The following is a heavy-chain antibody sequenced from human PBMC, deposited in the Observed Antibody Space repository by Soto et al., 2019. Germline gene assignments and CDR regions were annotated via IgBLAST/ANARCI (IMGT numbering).Heavy chain of an antibody. CDR2: ISYDGSNK. CDR1: GFTFSSYA. V-gene: IGHV3-30-3*01. D-gene: IGHD3-22*01. Sequence: GGTLRLSCAASGFTFSSYAMHWVRQAPGKGLEWVAVISYDGSNKYYADSVKGRFTISRDNSKNTLYLQMNSLRAEDTAVYYCARSYDSSLHTPPIIDPFDYWGQGTLVTVSS. CDR3: ARSYDSSLHTPPIIDPFDY. J-gene: IGHJ4*02.